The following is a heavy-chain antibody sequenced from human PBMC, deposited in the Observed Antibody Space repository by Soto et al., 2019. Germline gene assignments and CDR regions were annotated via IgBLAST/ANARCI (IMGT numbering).Heavy chain of an antibody. V-gene: IGHV3-23*01. Sequence: PGGSLRLSSAASGFTFRSYAMNWVRQAPGKGLEWVSTISGSGGSTYYADSVKGRFTISRDNSKNTLYLQMNSLRAEDTAVYYCAKDHRPYYYDSSGYYPFDYWGQGTLVTVSS. CDR1: GFTFRSYA. CDR3: AKDHRPYYYDSSGYYPFDY. J-gene: IGHJ4*02. CDR2: ISGSGGST. D-gene: IGHD3-22*01.